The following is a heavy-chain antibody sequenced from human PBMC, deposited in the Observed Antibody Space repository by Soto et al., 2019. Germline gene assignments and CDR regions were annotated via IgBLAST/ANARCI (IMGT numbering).Heavy chain of an antibody. CDR2: ISGGGGPT. V-gene: IGHV3-23*01. J-gene: IGHJ3*02. CDR1: GFTFSTYA. D-gene: IGHD3-10*01. Sequence: EVQLLESGGGLVQPGGSLRLSCTASGFTFSTYAMTWVRQAPGKGLEWVSAISGGGGPTYYADSVKGRFTNSRDNSKNTLYLQMNSLRADDTAVYYCAKVSRFLDSGLIWGQGTLVTVSS. CDR3: AKVSRFLDSGLI.